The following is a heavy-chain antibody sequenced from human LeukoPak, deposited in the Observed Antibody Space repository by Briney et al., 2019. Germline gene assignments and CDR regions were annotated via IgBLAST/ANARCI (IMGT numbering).Heavy chain of an antibody. V-gene: IGHV3-30*03. CDR1: GFTFSSYS. CDR2: ISYDGSNK. J-gene: IGHJ4*02. D-gene: IGHD6-19*01. Sequence: PGGSLRLSCAASGFTFSSYSMNWVRQAPGKGLEWVAVISYDGSNKYYADSVKGRFTISRDNSKNTLYLQMNSLRAEDTAVYYCARGIAVAGMGDYWGQGTLVTVSS. CDR3: ARGIAVAGMGDY.